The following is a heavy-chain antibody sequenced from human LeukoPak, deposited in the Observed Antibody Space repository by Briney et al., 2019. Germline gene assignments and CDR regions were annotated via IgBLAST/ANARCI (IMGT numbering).Heavy chain of an antibody. Sequence: GGSLRLSCAASGFTFSSYAMSWVRQAAGKGLEWVSAISGSGGNTYYADSVKGRFTISRDNSKNALYLQMNSLRAEDTAVYYCAKIVGAAVGDYWGQGTLVTVSS. CDR2: ISGSGGNT. D-gene: IGHD1-26*01. CDR1: GFTFSSYA. J-gene: IGHJ4*02. V-gene: IGHV3-23*01. CDR3: AKIVGAAVGDY.